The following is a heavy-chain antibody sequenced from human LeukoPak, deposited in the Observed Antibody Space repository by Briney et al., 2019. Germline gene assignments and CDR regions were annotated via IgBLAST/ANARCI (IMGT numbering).Heavy chain of an antibody. CDR3: ARDAAQGASSSWFHVPQYYYYGMDV. V-gene: IGHV3-21*01. Sequence: KSGGSLRLSCAASGFTFSSCAMSWVRQAPGKGLEWVSSISSSSSYIYYADSVKGRFTISRDNAKNSLYLQMNSLRAEDTAVYYCARDAAQGASSSWFHVPQYYYYGMDVWGQGTTVTVSS. J-gene: IGHJ6*02. D-gene: IGHD6-13*01. CDR1: GFTFSSCA. CDR2: ISSSSSYI.